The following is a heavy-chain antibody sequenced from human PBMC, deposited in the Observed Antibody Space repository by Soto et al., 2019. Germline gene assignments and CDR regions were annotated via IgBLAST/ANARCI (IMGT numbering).Heavy chain of an antibody. CDR1: GGSFSKYG. CDR3: ARGYRENYFSAMDV. V-gene: IGHV1-69*01. D-gene: IGHD1-26*01. Sequence: QVQLVQSGAEVKMPGSSVRVSCKASGGSFSKYGISWVRQAPGQGLEWMGGIIPMFGIGNYAEKFLGRVTITADESTSTSHTAPSSLRSEYSAVYFCARGYRENYFSAMDVWGKGTTVTVSS. J-gene: IGHJ6*04. CDR2: IIPMFGIG.